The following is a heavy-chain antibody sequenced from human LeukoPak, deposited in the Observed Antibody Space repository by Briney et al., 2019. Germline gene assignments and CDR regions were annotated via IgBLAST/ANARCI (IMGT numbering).Heavy chain of an antibody. CDR1: GFTFSNYG. CDR3: ASVRYQLLRSAFDI. V-gene: IGHV3-30*03. CDR2: ISYDGSNK. J-gene: IGHJ3*02. Sequence: GGSLRLSCAASGFTFSNYGMHWVRQAPGKGLEWVVVISYDGSNKYYADSVKGRFTISRDNAKNSLYLQMNSLRAEDTAVYYCASVRYQLLRSAFDIWGQGTMVTVSS. D-gene: IGHD2-2*01.